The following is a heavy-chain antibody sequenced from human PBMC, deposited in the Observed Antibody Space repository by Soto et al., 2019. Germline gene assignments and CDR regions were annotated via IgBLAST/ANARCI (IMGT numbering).Heavy chain of an antibody. V-gene: IGHV3-30-3*01. D-gene: IGHD6-19*01. J-gene: IGHJ4*02. CDR2: ISYDGSNK. CDR1: GFTFSSYA. CDR3: ARAGAVAGAFDY. Sequence: LRLSCAASGFTFSSYAMHWVRQAPGKGLEWVAVISYDGSNKYYADSVKGRFTISRDNSKNTLYLQMNSLRAEDTAVYYCARAGAVAGAFDYWGQGTLVTVSS.